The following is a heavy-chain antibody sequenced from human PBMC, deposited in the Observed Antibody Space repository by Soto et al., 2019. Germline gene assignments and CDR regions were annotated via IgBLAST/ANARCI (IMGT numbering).Heavy chain of an antibody. D-gene: IGHD4-17*01. CDR3: AEYLLSYRDHETTRDRMDV. J-gene: IGHJ6*02. CDR1: GFTFSSYG. V-gene: IGHV3-30*03. CDR2: ISYDGSNK. Sequence: QVQLVESGGGVVQPGRSLRLSCAVSGFTFSSYGMHWVRQAPDKGLEWVAVISYDGSNKYYADSVKGRFTISRDNSKNTMFLQRNRLRTEATGGYYLAEYLLSYRDHETTRDRMDVWGQGTTVTVSS.